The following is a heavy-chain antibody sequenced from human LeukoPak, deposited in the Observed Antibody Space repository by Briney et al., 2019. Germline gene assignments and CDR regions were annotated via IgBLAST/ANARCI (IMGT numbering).Heavy chain of an antibody. D-gene: IGHD2-21*02. CDR1: GFTFSDYY. CDR3: ARHVVVTAILRY. J-gene: IGHJ4*02. Sequence: PGGSLRLSCAASGFTFSDYYMSWIRQAPGKGLEWVSAISGSGGSTYYADSVKGRFTISRDNSKNTLYLQMNSLRAEDTAVYYCARHVVVTAILRYWGQGTLVTVSS. CDR2: ISGSGGST. V-gene: IGHV3-23*01.